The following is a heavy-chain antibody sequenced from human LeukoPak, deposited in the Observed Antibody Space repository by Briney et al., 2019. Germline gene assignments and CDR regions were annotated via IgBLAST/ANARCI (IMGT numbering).Heavy chain of an antibody. CDR3: ARGTCSGGSCSYAY. J-gene: IGHJ4*02. CDR2: INTNTGNP. Sequence: ASVKVSCKASGNTFTRSGMNWVRQAPGQGLEWMGWINTNTGNPTYAQGFTGRFVFSLDTSVSTAYLHISSLKAEDTAVYYCARGTCSGGSCSYAYWGQGTLVTVSS. D-gene: IGHD2-15*01. CDR1: GNTFTRSG. V-gene: IGHV7-4-1*02.